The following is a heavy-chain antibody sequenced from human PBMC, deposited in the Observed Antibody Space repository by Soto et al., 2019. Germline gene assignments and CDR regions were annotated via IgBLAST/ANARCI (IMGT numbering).Heavy chain of an antibody. CDR3: ARAHNPQQLGQFYYGMDV. CDR1: GYTITGYH. D-gene: IGHD6-13*01. CDR2: INPNSGGT. V-gene: IGHV1-2*04. J-gene: IGHJ6*02. Sequence: ASVKVSCKASGYTITGYHMHWVRQAPGQGLEWMGWINPNSGGTNYAQKFQGWVTMTRDTSISTAYMELSRLRSDDTAVYYCARAHNPQQLGQFYYGMDVWGQGTTVTVSS.